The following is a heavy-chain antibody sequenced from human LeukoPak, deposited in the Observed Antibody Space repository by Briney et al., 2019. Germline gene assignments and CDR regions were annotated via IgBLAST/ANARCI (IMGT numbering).Heavy chain of an antibody. Sequence: QPGGSLRLSCAASGFTFSSYAMSWVRQAPGKGLEWVSAISGSGGSTYYADSLKGRFTISRDNSKNTLYLQMNSLRAEDTAVYYCAKDGGWTGERPDVWGQGTTVTVSS. V-gene: IGHV3-23*01. J-gene: IGHJ6*02. D-gene: IGHD3-16*01. CDR2: ISGSGGST. CDR3: AKDGGWTGERPDV. CDR1: GFTFSSYA.